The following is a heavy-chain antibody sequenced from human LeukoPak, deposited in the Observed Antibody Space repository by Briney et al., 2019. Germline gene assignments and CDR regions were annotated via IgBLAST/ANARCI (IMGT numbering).Heavy chain of an antibody. Sequence: PETPSHTPAVYGESRVGNYWSCRRQPPQKKLEWIGEIDQSGSTKYNPYLKSRVTISVDTTKNEFSLKLMSVTAADRAVYYCARGAYDYYTSGSYYNYWGEGTLVTVSS. D-gene: IGHD3-10*01. J-gene: IGHJ4*02. CDR1: GESRVGNY. V-gene: IGHV4-34*01. CDR2: IDQSGST. CDR3: ARGAYDYYTSGSYYNY.